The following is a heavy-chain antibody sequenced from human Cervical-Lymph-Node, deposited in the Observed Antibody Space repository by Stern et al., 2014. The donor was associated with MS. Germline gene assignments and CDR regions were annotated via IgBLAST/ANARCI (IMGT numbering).Heavy chain of an antibody. V-gene: IGHV3-7*01. J-gene: IGHJ5*02. Sequence: VQLVESGGGLVQPGGSLRLSCAASGFTFSSYWMNLVRPAPGKGLEWVANIKEDGSETYYVDSVKGRFTISRDNAKNSLYRQMNSLRAEDTAVYYCARGSDTWGQGTLVTVSS. CDR1: GFTFSSYW. D-gene: IGHD2-15*01. CDR3: ARGSDT. CDR2: IKEDGSET.